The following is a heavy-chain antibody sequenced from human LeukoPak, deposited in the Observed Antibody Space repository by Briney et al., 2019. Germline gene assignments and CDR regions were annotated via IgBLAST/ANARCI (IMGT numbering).Heavy chain of an antibody. J-gene: IGHJ4*02. CDR3: ARGSGYFAEDY. CDR1: GGSISSGGYS. D-gene: IGHD2/OR15-2a*01. Sequence: SQTLSLTCAVSGGSISSGGYSWSWIRQPPGKGLEWIGYIYHSGSTYYNPSLKSRVTISVDRSKNQFSLKLSSVTAADTAVYYCARGSGYFAEDYWGQGTLVTVSS. V-gene: IGHV4-30-2*01. CDR2: IYHSGST.